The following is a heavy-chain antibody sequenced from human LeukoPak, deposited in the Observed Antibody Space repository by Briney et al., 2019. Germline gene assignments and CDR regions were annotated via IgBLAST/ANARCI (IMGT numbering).Heavy chain of an antibody. Sequence: LSETLSLTCTVSGGSISSGGYYWSWIRQPPGKGLEWIGYIYHSGSTYYNPSLKSRVTISVDRSKNQFSLKLSSVTAADTAVYYCARSQQLPNFDYWGQGTLVTVSS. V-gene: IGHV4-30-2*01. J-gene: IGHJ4*02. D-gene: IGHD6-13*01. CDR2: IYHSGST. CDR3: ARSQQLPNFDY. CDR1: GGSISSGGYY.